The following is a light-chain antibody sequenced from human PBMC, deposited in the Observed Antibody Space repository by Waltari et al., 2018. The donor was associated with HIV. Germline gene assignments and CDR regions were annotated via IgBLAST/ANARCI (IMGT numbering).Light chain of an antibody. V-gene: IGLV2-14*03. Sequence: QSALTQPASVSGSPRQSITISCTGTSSDVGGHNFVSWYQQHPGKAPQLMIYDVSNRPSGISNRFSGSKSGNTASLTISGLQAEDEADYYCSSYTSSSTYIFGTGT. J-gene: IGLJ1*01. CDR1: SSDVGGHNF. CDR3: SSYTSSSTYI. CDR2: DVS.